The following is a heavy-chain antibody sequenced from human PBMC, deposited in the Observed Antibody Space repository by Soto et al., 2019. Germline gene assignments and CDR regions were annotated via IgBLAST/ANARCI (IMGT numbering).Heavy chain of an antibody. Sequence: QVQLVQSGAEVKKPGASVKVSCKASGYIFTNHYIHWVRQAPGQGLEWMGIINPSGGSTNYLQKFQGRVTMTRDTSTSTVYMELSSLRSEDTSVYFCARADYYDSSGFYYDYGGQGTLVTVSS. CDR3: ARADYYDSSGFYYDY. CDR1: GYIFTNHY. V-gene: IGHV1-46*01. CDR2: INPSGGST. J-gene: IGHJ4*02. D-gene: IGHD3-22*01.